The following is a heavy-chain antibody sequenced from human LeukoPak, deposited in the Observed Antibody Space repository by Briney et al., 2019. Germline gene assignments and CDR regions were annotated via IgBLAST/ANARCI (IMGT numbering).Heavy chain of an antibody. CDR2: ISSSSSTI. Sequence: GGSLRLSCAASGFTFSSYSMNWVRQAPGKGLEWVSYISSSSSTIYYADSVKGRFTISRDNAKNSLYLQMNSLRAEDTAVYYCALAPLRYFDWLPDYWGQGTLVTVSS. V-gene: IGHV3-48*01. CDR1: GFTFSSYS. J-gene: IGHJ4*02. D-gene: IGHD3-9*01. CDR3: ALAPLRYFDWLPDY.